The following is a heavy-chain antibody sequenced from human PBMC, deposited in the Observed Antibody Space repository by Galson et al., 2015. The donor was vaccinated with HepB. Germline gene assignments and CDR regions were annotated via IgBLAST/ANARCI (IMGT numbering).Heavy chain of an antibody. D-gene: IGHD3-22*01. J-gene: IGHJ4*02. V-gene: IGHV3-11*01. CDR2: MSSAGGTI. CDR1: GYTFGDYY. CDR3: VRADSSGYVFEY. Sequence: SLRLSCAASGYTFGDYYMSWIRQAPGKGLEWVAYMSSAGGTIYYADSVKGRFTISRDNAKNSLYLQMNSLRAEDTALYYCVRADSSGYVFEYWGQGTLVTVSS.